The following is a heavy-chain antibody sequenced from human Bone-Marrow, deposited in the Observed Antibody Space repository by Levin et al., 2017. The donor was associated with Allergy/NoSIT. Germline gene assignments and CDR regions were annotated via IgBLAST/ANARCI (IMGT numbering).Heavy chain of an antibody. CDR3: AREGVVVAATYYYYYMDV. CDR2: IYYSGST. V-gene: IGHV4-31*03. D-gene: IGHD2-15*01. CDR1: GGSISSGGYY. Sequence: SETLSLTCTVSGGSISSGGYYWSWIRQHPGKGLEWIGYIYYSGSTYYNPSLKSRVTISVDTSKNQFSLKLSSVTAADTAVYYCAREGVVVAATYYYYYMDVWGKGTTVTVSS. J-gene: IGHJ6*03.